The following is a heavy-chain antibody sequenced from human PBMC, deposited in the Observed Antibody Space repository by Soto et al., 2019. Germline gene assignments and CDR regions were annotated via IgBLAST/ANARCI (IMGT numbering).Heavy chain of an antibody. Sequence: PGGSLRLSCAASGFTFSNYAMSWVRQAPGKGLEWVSGISGSGGGTYYADSVKGRFTISRDNSKNTLCLQMNSLRAEDTAVYYCAFSYSGSGNYYGYYALDVWGQGTTVTVSS. CDR3: AFSYSGSGNYYGYYALDV. CDR1: GFTFSNYA. V-gene: IGHV3-23*01. J-gene: IGHJ6*02. CDR2: ISGSGGGT. D-gene: IGHD3-10*01.